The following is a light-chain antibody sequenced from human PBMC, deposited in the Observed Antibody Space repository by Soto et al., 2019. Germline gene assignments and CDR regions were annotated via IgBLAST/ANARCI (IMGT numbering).Light chain of an antibody. CDR3: SSYTSSSTDV. CDR1: SSDVGGYNY. Sequence: QSVLTQLASVSGSPGQSITISCTGTSSDVGGYNYVSWYQQHPGKAPKLMIYDVSNRPSGVSNRFSGSKSGNTASLTISGLQAEHEDDYYCSSYTSSSTDVFGTGTEVTVL. J-gene: IGLJ1*01. CDR2: DVS. V-gene: IGLV2-14*01.